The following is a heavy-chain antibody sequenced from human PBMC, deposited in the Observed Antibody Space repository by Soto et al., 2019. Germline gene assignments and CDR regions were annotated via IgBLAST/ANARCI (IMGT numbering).Heavy chain of an antibody. Sequence: QVQLQESGPGLVRPSETLSLTCTVSGGSFSSYYWTWIRQPPGKGLEWIGYVYYSGSTDYNPSLKSRVTISVDTSMNQFSLKLNSVTAADTAVYYCAGRDCSTTSCYYLDYYYLDVWGRGTTVTVSS. CDR1: GGSFSSYY. V-gene: IGHV4-59*08. J-gene: IGHJ6*03. CDR3: AGRDCSTTSCYYLDYYYLDV. CDR2: VYYSGST. D-gene: IGHD2-2*01.